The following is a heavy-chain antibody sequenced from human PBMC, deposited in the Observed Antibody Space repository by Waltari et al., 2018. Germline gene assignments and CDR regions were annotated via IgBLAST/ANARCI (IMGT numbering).Heavy chain of an antibody. CDR2: IYYRGST. V-gene: IGHV4-59*01. CDR3: ARGRDSGWYDMGYYYYGMDV. D-gene: IGHD6-19*01. Sequence: QVQLQESGPGLVKPSETLSLTCTVSGGSISSYYWSWIRQPPGKGLEWIGYIYYRGSTNYNPSLKSRVTISVDTSKNQFSLKLSSVTAADTAVYYCARGRDSGWYDMGYYYYGMDVWGQGTTVTVSS. CDR1: GGSISSYY. J-gene: IGHJ6*02.